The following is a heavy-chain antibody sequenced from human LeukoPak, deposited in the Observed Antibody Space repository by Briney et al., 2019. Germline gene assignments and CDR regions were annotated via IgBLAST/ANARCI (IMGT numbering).Heavy chain of an antibody. D-gene: IGHD6-13*01. CDR1: GGSISSYF. CDR2: IYYSGSA. CDR3: ARATYSSSWYYLNY. Sequence: SETLSLTCTVSGGSISSYFWSWIRQPPGKGLEWIGDIYYSGSANYNPSLMSRVTISVDTSKNQFSLKLSSVTAADTAVYYCARATYSSSWYYLNYWGQGTLVTVSS. V-gene: IGHV4-59*08. J-gene: IGHJ4*02.